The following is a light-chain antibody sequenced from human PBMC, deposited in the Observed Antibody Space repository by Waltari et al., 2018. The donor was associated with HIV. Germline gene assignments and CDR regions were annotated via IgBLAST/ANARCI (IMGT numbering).Light chain of an antibody. CDR1: RDDLGFFKI. V-gene: IGLV2-14*01. CDR2: GVD. Sequence: SSLNHPAPVSGSPGQPGPLPCPGTRDDLGFFKIFPWYRQHPGEAPQLMIYGVDARPLGVSDRFSGSKSGNTASLTISTLQPEDEADYYCSSYANSDTLVFGGGTKLTVL. CDR3: SSYANSDTLV. J-gene: IGLJ3*02.